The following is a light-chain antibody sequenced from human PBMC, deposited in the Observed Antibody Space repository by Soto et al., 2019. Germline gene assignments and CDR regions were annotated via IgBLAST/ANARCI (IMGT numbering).Light chain of an antibody. J-gene: IGLJ3*02. V-gene: IGLV1-44*01. CDR3: AAWDDDLHVWL. CDR1: DSNIGSTA. Sequence: QSVLTQPPSVSATPGQGVILSCSGGDSNIGSTAVNWYQQLPGTAPRLLIYSSNQRPSGVPDRISGSKSGTSASLAISGLQSEDEAYYYCAAWDDDLHVWLFGGGTKLTVL. CDR2: SSN.